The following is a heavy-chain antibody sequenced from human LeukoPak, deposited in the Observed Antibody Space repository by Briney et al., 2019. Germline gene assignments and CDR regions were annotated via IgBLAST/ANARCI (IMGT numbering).Heavy chain of an antibody. V-gene: IGHV1-69*13. CDR2: IIPIFGTA. CDR1: GGTFSSYA. D-gene: IGHD3-22*01. J-gene: IGHJ4*02. CDR3: AAAYYYDSSGYSPHDY. Sequence: ASVKVSCKASGGTFSSYAISWVRQAPGQGLKWMGGIIPIFGTANYAQKFQGRVTITADESTSTAYMELSSLRSEDTAVYYCAAAYYYDSSGYSPHDYWGQGTLVTVSS.